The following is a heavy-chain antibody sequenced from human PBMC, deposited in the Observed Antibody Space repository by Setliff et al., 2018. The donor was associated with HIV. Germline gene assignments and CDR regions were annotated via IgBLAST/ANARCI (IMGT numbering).Heavy chain of an antibody. Sequence: PGGSLRFSCAASGFTFSDHYMDWVRQAPGKGLEWVSYISTSGSTTYYADSVKGRFTISRDNAKNSLYLQMNSLRAEDTAVYYCAREYSGSYFFDYWGQGTLVTVSS. J-gene: IGHJ4*02. CDR1: GFTFSDHY. CDR3: AREYSGSYFFDY. D-gene: IGHD1-26*01. CDR2: ISTSGSTT. V-gene: IGHV3-11*04.